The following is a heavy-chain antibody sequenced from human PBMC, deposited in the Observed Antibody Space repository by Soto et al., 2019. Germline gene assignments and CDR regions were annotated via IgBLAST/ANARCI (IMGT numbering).Heavy chain of an antibody. J-gene: IGHJ4*02. CDR1: GFTFSSYA. Sequence: GGSLRLSCAASGFTFSSYAMHWVRQAPGKGLEWVAVISYDGSNKYYADTVKGRFTISRDNSKNTLYLQMNSLSAEDTAVYYCASDLCSGYEIDYWGQGTLVTVSS. V-gene: IGHV3-30-3*01. CDR2: ISYDGSNK. CDR3: ASDLCSGYEIDY. D-gene: IGHD5-12*01.